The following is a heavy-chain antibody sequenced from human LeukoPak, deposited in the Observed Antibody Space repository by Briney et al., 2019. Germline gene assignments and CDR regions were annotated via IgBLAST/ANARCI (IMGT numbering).Heavy chain of an antibody. Sequence: SETLSLTCTVSGGSISSYYWSWIRQPPGKGLEWIGYIYYSGSTNHNPSLKSRVTISVDTSKNQFSLKLSSVTAADTAVYYCARQFDGSGSSPDYWGQGTLVTVSS. D-gene: IGHD3-10*01. CDR1: GGSISSYY. CDR3: ARQFDGSGSSPDY. J-gene: IGHJ4*02. CDR2: IYYSGST. V-gene: IGHV4-59*08.